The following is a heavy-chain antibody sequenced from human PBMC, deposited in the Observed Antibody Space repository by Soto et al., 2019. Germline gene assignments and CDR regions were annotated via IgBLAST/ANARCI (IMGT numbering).Heavy chain of an antibody. J-gene: IGHJ6*03. CDR3: ARRDYYGSGSYLARYYYYYMDV. CDR2: INHSGST. D-gene: IGHD3-10*01. CDR1: GGSFSGYY. Sequence: SETLSLTCAVYGGSFSGYYWGWIRQPPGKGLEWIGEINHSGSTNYNPSLKSRVTISVDTSKNQFSLKLSSVTAADTAVYYCARRDYYGSGSYLARYYYYYMDVWGKGTTVTVSS. V-gene: IGHV4-34*01.